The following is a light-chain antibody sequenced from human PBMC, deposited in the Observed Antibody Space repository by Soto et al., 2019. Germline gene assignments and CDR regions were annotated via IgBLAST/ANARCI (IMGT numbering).Light chain of an antibody. CDR2: GST. CDR3: QSYDSSLRVV. Sequence: QAVVTQPPSVSGAPGQRVIISCTGSSSNIGAGYDVHWYQQLPGPAPKLLIYGSTNRPSGVPDRFSGSKYVTSASLAITGLQAEDEADYYCQSYDSSLRVVFGGGTKLTVL. J-gene: IGLJ2*01. V-gene: IGLV1-40*01. CDR1: SSNIGAGYD.